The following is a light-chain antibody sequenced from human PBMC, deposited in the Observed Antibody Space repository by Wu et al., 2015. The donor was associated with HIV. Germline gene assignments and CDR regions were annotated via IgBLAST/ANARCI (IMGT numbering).Light chain of an antibody. CDR2: GAS. CDR1: QSISNN. Sequence: EIVTTQSPATLSVSPGERATLSCRASQSISNNLAWYQQKAGQPPRLLIYGASTRATGIPARFSGSGSGTEFTLTISSLQSEDFATYYCLQHIDYPFTFGPGTTVDIK. V-gene: IGKV3-15*01. CDR3: LQHIDYPFT. J-gene: IGKJ3*01.